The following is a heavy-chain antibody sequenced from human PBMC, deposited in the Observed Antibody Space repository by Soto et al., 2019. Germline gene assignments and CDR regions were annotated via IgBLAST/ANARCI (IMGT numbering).Heavy chain of an antibody. CDR2: ISGSGGST. Sequence: GGSLRLSCAASGFTFSSYAMSWVRQAPGKGLEWVSAISGSGGSTYYADSVKGRFTISRDNSKNTLYLQMNSLRAEDTAVYYCAIAKDIVVVPAAMYMDVWGKGTTVTVSS. V-gene: IGHV3-23*01. D-gene: IGHD2-2*01. CDR1: GFTFSSYA. J-gene: IGHJ6*03. CDR3: AIAKDIVVVPAAMYMDV.